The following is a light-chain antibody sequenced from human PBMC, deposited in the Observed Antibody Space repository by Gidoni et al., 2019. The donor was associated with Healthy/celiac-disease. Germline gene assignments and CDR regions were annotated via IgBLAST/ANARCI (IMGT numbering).Light chain of an antibody. V-gene: IGKV2-28*01. CDR2: MGS. CDR3: MQALQPPVT. CDR1: QSLLHSNGYNY. Sequence: DIVMPQSPLSVRVSPGETASISCRSRQSLLHSNGYNYLDWYLQKARQSPQLLIYMGSNRASVVPDRFSGSGSGTYFTLKISRVGADDVGVYYCMQALQPPVTFGGGTKVEIK. J-gene: IGKJ4*01.